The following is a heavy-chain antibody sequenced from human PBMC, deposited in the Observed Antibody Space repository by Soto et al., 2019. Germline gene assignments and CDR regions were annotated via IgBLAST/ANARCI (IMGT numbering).Heavy chain of an antibody. V-gene: IGHV1-69*06. CDR1: GGTFSSYA. J-gene: IGHJ6*02. Sequence: QVQLVQSGAEVKKPGSSVKVSCKASGGTFSSYAISWVRQAPGQGLEWMGGIIPIFGTANYAQKFQGRVTITADKSTSTAYMELSRLRSEDTAVYYCARGGGYCSSTSCYSGDRMDYYYGMDVWGQGTTVTVSS. CDR2: IIPIFGTA. CDR3: ARGGGYCSSTSCYSGDRMDYYYGMDV. D-gene: IGHD2-2*01.